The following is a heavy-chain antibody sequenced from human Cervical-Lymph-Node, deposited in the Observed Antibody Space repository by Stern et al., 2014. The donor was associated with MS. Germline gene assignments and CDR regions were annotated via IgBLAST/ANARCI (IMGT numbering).Heavy chain of an antibody. Sequence: EDQLVEYGGGLVQPGGSLRLSCAGSGFTFSSYAMSWVRQAPGKGLEWVLAISGSGGSTYYADSVKGRFTISRDNSKNTLYLQMNSLRAEDTAVYYCAKMPYSGYDWPYCFDYWGQGTLVTVSS. CDR1: GFTFSSYA. D-gene: IGHD5-12*01. CDR2: ISGSGGST. V-gene: IGHV3-23*04. J-gene: IGHJ4*02. CDR3: AKMPYSGYDWPYCFDY.